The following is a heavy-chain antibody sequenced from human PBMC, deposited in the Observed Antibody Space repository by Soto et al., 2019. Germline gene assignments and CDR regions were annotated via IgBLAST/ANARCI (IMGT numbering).Heavy chain of an antibody. CDR2: IYHSGST. V-gene: IGHV4-4*02. D-gene: IGHD1-26*01. J-gene: IGHJ6*02. CDR3: ARVPLRSYYYYYYGMDV. Sequence: SETLSLTCAVSGGSISSSNWWSWVRQPPGKGLEWIGEIYHSGSTNYNPSLKSRVTISVDKSKNQFSLKLSSVTAADTAVYYCARVPLRSYYYYYYGMDVWGQGTTVTV. CDR1: GGSISSSNW.